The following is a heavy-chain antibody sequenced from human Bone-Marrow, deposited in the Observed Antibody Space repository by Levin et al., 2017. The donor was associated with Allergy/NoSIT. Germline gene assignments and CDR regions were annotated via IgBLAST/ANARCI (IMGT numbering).Heavy chain of an antibody. CDR1: GFTFSSYT. V-gene: IGHV3-21*01. Sequence: GSLRLSCAASGFTFSSYTMNWVRQAPGKGLEWVSSISGSSSYITFSDSVKGRLTISRDNAKNSLYLQMNNLRAEDTAVYYCARRNDFWSRTHGGYYFFMDVWGKGTTVTVSS. CDR3: ARRNDFWSRTHGGYYFFMDV. D-gene: IGHD3-3*01. J-gene: IGHJ6*03. CDR2: ISGSSSYI.